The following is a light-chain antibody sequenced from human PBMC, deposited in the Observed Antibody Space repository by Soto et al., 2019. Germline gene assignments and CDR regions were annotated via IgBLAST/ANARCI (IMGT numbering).Light chain of an antibody. J-gene: IGKJ1*01. CDR2: GAS. V-gene: IGKV1-39*01. CDR3: QQSYMTPWT. Sequence: EIRVTQSISSLSASAGDRVTITCRASASISTFLNWYQQTPGKAPKLLIYGASSLQTGVPSRFSGSGSGTDFTLTISSLQPEDFSTYYCQQSYMTPWTVGQGTKVDIK. CDR1: ASISTF.